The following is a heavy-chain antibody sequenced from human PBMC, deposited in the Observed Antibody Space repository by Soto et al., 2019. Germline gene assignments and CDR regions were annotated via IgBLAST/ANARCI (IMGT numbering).Heavy chain of an antibody. J-gene: IGHJ5*02. V-gene: IGHV4-59*11. D-gene: IGHD2-2*02. CDR2: VFYTGST. Sequence: NPSETLSLTCSVSGDSMSSHYWSWLRQPPGKGLEWIGYVFYTGSTDSNPSLKSRVTISLDRSKNQFSLMLTSVTAADTAVYYCARLYCRSSTCYTRSTWFDPCGQGTLVTVSS. CDR1: GDSMSSHY. CDR3: ARLYCRSSTCYTRSTWFDP.